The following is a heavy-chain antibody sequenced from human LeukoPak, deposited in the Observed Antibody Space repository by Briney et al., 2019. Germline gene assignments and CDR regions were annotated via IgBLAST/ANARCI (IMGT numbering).Heavy chain of an antibody. D-gene: IGHD3-9*01. CDR3: ARGATYYDILTGYPIQDY. CDR1: GFTFSSYE. Sequence: GGSLRLSCAASGFTFSSYEMNWVRQAPGKGLEWVSYISSSGSTIYYSDSVKGRFTISRDNAKNSLYLQMNSLRAEDTAVYYCARGATYYDILTGYPIQDYWGQGTLVTVSS. J-gene: IGHJ4*02. CDR2: ISSSGSTI. V-gene: IGHV3-48*03.